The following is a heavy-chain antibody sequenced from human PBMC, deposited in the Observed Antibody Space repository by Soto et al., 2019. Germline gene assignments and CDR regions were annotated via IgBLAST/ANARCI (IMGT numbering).Heavy chain of an antibody. CDR1: GFTFSSYS. CDR2: ISSSSSTI. Sequence: EVQLVESGGGLVQPGGSLRLSCAASGFTFSSYSMNWVRQAPGKGLEWVSYISSSSSTIYYADSVKCRFTISRDHAKNSLYLQMNSLRDEDTAVYYCGRSRKAMVQHGMEVWGQGTTVNVSS. CDR3: GRSRKAMVQHGMEV. J-gene: IGHJ6*02. V-gene: IGHV3-48*02. D-gene: IGHD5-18*01.